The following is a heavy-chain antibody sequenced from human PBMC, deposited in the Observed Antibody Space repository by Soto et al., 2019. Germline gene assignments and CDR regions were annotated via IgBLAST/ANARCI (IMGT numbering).Heavy chain of an antibody. CDR1: GFTFNSFS. CDR2: ISGNSRYK. J-gene: IGHJ4*02. Sequence: GGSLRLSCAASGFTFNSFSMNWVRQAPGKGLEWVSSISGNSRYKYYADSLQGRFTISGDKAKNLLYLQMNSLRAEDTAVYYCARGAFYYDSSLIRFFDFWGQGTLVTVSS. CDR3: ARGAFYYDSSLIRFFDF. V-gene: IGHV3-21*01. D-gene: IGHD3-22*01.